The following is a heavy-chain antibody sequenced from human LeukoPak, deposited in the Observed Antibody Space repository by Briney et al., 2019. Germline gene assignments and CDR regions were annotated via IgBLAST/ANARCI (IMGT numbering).Heavy chain of an antibody. CDR2: ISSSSSYI. V-gene: IGHV3-21*01. CDR1: GFTFSSYS. J-gene: IGHJ3*02. CDR3: ARDTTSLRYFDWLTEPNAFDI. D-gene: IGHD3-9*01. Sequence: GGSLRLSCAASGFTFSSYSMNWVRQAPGKGLEWVSSISSSSSYIYYADSVKGRFTISRDNAKNSLYLQTNSLRAEDTAVYYCARDTTSLRYFDWLTEPNAFDIWGQGTMVTVSS.